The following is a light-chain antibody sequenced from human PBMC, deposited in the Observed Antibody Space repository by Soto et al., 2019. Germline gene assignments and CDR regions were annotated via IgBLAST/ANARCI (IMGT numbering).Light chain of an antibody. CDR1: SSDVGLYNY. CDR3: SSYSSSSTWV. CDR2: ELS. Sequence: QSVLTQPASVSGSPGQSITISCTGTSSDVGLYNYVSWYQQHPLKAPKLIIYELSFRPSGVSNRFSGSKSGNTASLTISGLQAEDEADYYCSSYSSSSTWVFGGGTKLTVL. J-gene: IGLJ3*02. V-gene: IGLV2-14*01.